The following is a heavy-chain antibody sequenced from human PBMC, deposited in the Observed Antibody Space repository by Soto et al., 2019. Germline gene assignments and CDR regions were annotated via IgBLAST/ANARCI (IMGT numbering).Heavy chain of an antibody. CDR3: ARDMDDNSDYGDF. D-gene: IGHD4-4*01. Sequence: SETLSLTCTVSGDSISSSYWSWIRQPPGKGLEWIGYVHYSGSTNYNPSLKSRVTILVVTSKNQFSLKLSSVTAADMAVYYCARDMDDNSDYGDFWGQGTLVTVSS. CDR1: GDSISSSY. CDR2: VHYSGST. V-gene: IGHV4-59*01. J-gene: IGHJ4*02.